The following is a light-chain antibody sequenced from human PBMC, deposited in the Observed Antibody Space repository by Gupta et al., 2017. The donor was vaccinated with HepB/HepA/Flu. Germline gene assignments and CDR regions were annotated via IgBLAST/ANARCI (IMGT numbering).Light chain of an antibody. V-gene: IGKV1-27*01. CDR2: AAN. J-gene: IGKJ4*01. Sequence: DTQMTQSPSSLSASIGDRVTITCRASQSVYNFLAWFQQRPGRVPNLLIYAANTLQSGVLTRFSGSGSGTEFILTIDGLQPANVATYYCPDEGDDPRTFGGGTRVVMK. CDR3: PDEGDDPRT. CDR1: QSVYNF.